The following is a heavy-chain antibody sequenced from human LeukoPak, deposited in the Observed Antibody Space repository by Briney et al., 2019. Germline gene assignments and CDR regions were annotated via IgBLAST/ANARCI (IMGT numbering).Heavy chain of an antibody. CDR1: GGSISNYY. J-gene: IGHJ5*02. D-gene: IGHD2-2*01. V-gene: IGHV4-59*01. CDR2: IYYSGST. CDR3: ARTTEDCSRTSRYQYWFDP. Sequence: KPLETLSLTCTVSGGSISNYYWSWIRQPPGKGLEWIGYIYYSGSTNYNPSLRSRVTISVDTSKNQFSLKVNSVTAADTAVYYCARTTEDCSRTSRYQYWFDPWGQGTLVTVSS.